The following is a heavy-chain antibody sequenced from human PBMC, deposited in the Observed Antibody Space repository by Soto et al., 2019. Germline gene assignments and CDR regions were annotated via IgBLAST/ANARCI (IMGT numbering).Heavy chain of an antibody. CDR2: INSDGSST. Sequence: VGSLRLSCAASGFTFSRYWMHWVRQAPGKGLVWVSSINSDGSSTFSADSVKGRFTISRDNAKNTLYLQMNSLRAEDTAVYYCAREGVGYSYGNFDYWGQGTLVTVSS. CDR3: AREGVGYSYGNFDY. V-gene: IGHV3-74*01. D-gene: IGHD5-18*01. J-gene: IGHJ4*02. CDR1: GFTFSRYW.